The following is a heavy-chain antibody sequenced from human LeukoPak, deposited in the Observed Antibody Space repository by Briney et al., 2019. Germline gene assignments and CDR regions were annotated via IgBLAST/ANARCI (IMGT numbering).Heavy chain of an antibody. J-gene: IGHJ1*01. D-gene: IGHD1-1*01. CDR1: GFAFSSYG. CDR2: TWYDGSEK. CDR3: AKDWGTTGTTGWLFDS. Sequence: PGGSLRLSCAASGFAFSSYGMHWLRQAPGKGLECVAITWYDGSEKYYADSVKGRFTISRDNSKNTVYLRMNNLGDEDTALYYCAKDWGTTGTTGWLFDSWGQGTLVTVSS. V-gene: IGHV3-33*06.